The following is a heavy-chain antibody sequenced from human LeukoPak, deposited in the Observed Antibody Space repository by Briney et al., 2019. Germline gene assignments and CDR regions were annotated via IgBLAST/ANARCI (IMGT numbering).Heavy chain of an antibody. CDR1: GFTFSSYG. D-gene: IGHD3-22*01. CDR3: ARGETYYYDSSGHSAFDY. CDR2: IWYDGSSK. Sequence: GRSLRLSCAASGFTFSSYGMHWVRQAPGKGLEWVAVIWYDGSSKYYADSVKGRFTISRDNSKNTLYLQMNSLRAEDTAVYYCARGETYYYDSSGHSAFDYWGQGTLVTVSS. J-gene: IGHJ4*02. V-gene: IGHV3-33*01.